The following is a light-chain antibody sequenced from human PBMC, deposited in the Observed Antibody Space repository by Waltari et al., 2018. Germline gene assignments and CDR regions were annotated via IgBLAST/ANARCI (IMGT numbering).Light chain of an antibody. CDR1: SSNIGSNH. J-gene: IGLJ1*01. CDR3: AAWDDRLRDYV. CDR2: RND. V-gene: IGLV1-47*01. Sequence: QSVLTQPPSASATPGQRVTISCSGSSSNIGSNHVYWYQQLLGTAPKLVIYRNDQRPSGVPDRFSGSKSGTSASLAISGLRSEDEADYYCAAWDDRLRDYVFGTGTKVTAL.